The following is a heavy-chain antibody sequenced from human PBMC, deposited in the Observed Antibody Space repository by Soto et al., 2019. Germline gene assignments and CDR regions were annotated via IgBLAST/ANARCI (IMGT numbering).Heavy chain of an antibody. V-gene: IGHV3-23*01. Sequence: WGSLRLSCAASGFTFSSYAMSWVRQAPGKGLEWVSAISVSVGITYYADSVKGRFTISRDNSKNTLYLQMNSLRAEDTAVYYCEKDPFGGYSYGYAYYYYGMEVWGQGNTVTVSS. CDR1: GFTFSSYA. CDR2: ISVSVGIT. J-gene: IGHJ6*02. CDR3: EKDPFGGYSYGYAYYYYGMEV. D-gene: IGHD5-18*01.